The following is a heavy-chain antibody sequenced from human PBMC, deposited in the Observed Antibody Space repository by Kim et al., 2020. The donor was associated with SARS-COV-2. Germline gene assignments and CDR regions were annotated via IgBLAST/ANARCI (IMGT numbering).Heavy chain of an antibody. D-gene: IGHD6-13*01. V-gene: IGHV1-8*01. Sequence: ASVKVSCKASGYTFTSYDINWVRQATGQGLEWMGWMNPNSGNTGYAQKFQGRVTMTRNTSISTAYMELSSLRSEDTAVYYCARVYSSSWYEDNWFDPWGQGTLVTVSS. CDR3: ARVYSSSWYEDNWFDP. CDR2: MNPNSGNT. J-gene: IGHJ5*02. CDR1: GYTFTSYD.